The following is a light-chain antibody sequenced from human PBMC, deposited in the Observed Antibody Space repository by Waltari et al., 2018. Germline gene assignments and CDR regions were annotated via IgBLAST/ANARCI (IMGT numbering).Light chain of an antibody. J-gene: IGKJ4*01. CDR1: QSISSY. Sequence: DIQMTQSPSSLSASVGARVTITFRASQSISSYLNWYQQKPGKAPKLLIYAASSLQSGVPSRFSGSGSGTDFTLTISSLQPENFATYYCEQSYSTPRTFGGGTKVEIK. V-gene: IGKV1-39*01. CDR2: AAS. CDR3: EQSYSTPRT.